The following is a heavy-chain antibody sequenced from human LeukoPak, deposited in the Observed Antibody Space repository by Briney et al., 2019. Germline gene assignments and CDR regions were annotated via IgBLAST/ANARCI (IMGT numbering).Heavy chain of an antibody. CDR2: INHRGST. V-gene: IGHV4-34*01. Sequence: SETLSLTCAVSGVSFSDYSWSWIRQPPGKGLEWIGEINHRGSTNYNPSLKSRVTISVDTSNNHLSLRLSSVTAADTAVYYCARLRWGAFDIWGQGTMVTVSS. CDR3: ARLRWGAFDI. CDR1: GVSFSDYS. D-gene: IGHD4-23*01. J-gene: IGHJ3*02.